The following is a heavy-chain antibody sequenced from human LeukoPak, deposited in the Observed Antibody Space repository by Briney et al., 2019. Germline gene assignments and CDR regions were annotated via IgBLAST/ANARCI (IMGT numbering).Heavy chain of an antibody. D-gene: IGHD5-12*01. CDR2: IKQDGSEK. Sequence: GGSLRLSCAASGFTFSSYWMSWVRQAPGKGLEWVANIKQDGSEKYYVDSVKGRFTISRDNAKNSLYLQMNSLRAEDTAVYYCARVVATIKGNKWFDPWGQGTLVTVSS. J-gene: IGHJ5*02. CDR3: ARVVATIKGNKWFDP. V-gene: IGHV3-7*01. CDR1: GFTFSSYW.